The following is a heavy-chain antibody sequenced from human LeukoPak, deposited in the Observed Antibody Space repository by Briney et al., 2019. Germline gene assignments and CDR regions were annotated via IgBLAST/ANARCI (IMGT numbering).Heavy chain of an antibody. CDR2: IRYAGNNK. CDR3: ARDLDWGAFDA. V-gene: IGHV3-30*02. CDR1: GFTFSSHG. D-gene: IGHD3-9*01. Sequence: PGGSLRLSCAASGFTFSSHGMHWVRQAPGKGLEWVAFIRYAGNNKYYADSVKGWFTISRDNSKNTVSLQMNSLRAEDTALYYCARDLDWGAFDAWGQGTLVTVSS. J-gene: IGHJ5*02.